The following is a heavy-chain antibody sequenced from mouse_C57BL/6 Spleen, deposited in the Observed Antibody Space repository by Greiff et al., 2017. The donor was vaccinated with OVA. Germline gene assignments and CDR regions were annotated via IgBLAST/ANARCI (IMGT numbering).Heavy chain of an antibody. D-gene: IGHD2-5*01. CDR2: IDPSDSYT. Sequence: QVQLQQPGAELVRPGTSVKLSCKASGYTFTSYWMHWVKQRPGQGLEWIGVIDPSDSYTNYNQKFKGKATLAVDTSSSTAYMQLSSLTSEDSAVYYCARYSNYGPAYWGQGTTLTVSS. V-gene: IGHV1-59*01. CDR3: ARYSNYGPAY. CDR1: GYTFTSYW. J-gene: IGHJ2*01.